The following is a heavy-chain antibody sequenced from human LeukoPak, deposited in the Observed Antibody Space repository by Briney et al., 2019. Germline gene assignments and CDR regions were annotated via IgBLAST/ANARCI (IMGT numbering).Heavy chain of an antibody. J-gene: IGHJ6*02. V-gene: IGHV3-21*01. D-gene: IGHD5-12*01. CDR1: GFTLSSYA. CDR2: ISRNSTYK. CDR3: AKSIGYDEYEGSYGMDV. Sequence: PGGSLRLSCATSGFTLSSYAINSVRQAPGKGLEWVSSISRNSTYKFYAESVKGRFTVSRETVKNSRYLQMNSLRAEDTAVYYCAKSIGYDEYEGSYGMDVWGRGTTVTVSS.